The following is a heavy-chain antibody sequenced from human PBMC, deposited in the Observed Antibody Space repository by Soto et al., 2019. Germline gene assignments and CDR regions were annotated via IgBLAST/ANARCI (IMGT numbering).Heavy chain of an antibody. Sequence: ASETLSLTCTVSGGSISSYYWSWIRQPPGKGLEWIGYIYYSGSTNYNPSLKSRVTISVDTSKNQFSLKLSSVTAADTAVYYCARGLRSSGRYSDLNWFDPWGQGTLVTVSS. D-gene: IGHD6-19*01. CDR2: IYYSGST. J-gene: IGHJ5*02. V-gene: IGHV4-59*01. CDR3: ARGLRSSGRYSDLNWFDP. CDR1: GGSISSYY.